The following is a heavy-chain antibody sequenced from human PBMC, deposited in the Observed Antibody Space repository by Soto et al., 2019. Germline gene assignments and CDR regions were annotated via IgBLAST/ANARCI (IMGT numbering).Heavy chain of an antibody. J-gene: IGHJ4*02. CDR1: GFTFSSYA. D-gene: IGHD4-17*01. V-gene: IGHV3-23*01. CDR2: ISGSGGST. Sequence: EVQLLESGGGLVQPGGSLRLSCAASGFTFSSYARSWVRQAPGKGLEWVSAISGSGGSTYYADSVKGRFTISRDNSKNTLYLQMNSLRAEDTAVYYCAKPWFLYGDYYYWGQGTLVTVSS. CDR3: AKPWFLYGDYYY.